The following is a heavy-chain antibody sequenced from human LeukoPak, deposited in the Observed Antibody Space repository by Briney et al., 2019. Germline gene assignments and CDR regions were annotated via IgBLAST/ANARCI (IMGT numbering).Heavy chain of an antibody. Sequence: SQTLSLTCAVYGGSFSGYYWSWIRQPPGKGLEWIGEINHSGSTNYNPSLKSRVTISVDTSKNQFSLKLSSVTAADTAVYYCARGRYCSSTSCYRYYYYYMDVWGKGTTVTVSS. D-gene: IGHD2-2*01. CDR1: GGSFSGYY. V-gene: IGHV4-34*01. J-gene: IGHJ6*03. CDR3: ARGRYCSSTSCYRYYYYYMDV. CDR2: INHSGST.